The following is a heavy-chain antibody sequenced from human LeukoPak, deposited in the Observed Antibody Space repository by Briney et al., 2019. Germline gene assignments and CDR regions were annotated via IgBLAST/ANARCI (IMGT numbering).Heavy chain of an antibody. J-gene: IGHJ4*02. CDR1: GYTLTELS. V-gene: IGHV1-24*01. D-gene: IGHD1-26*01. Sequence: ASLKVSCKVSGYTLTELSMHWVRQSPGKGLEWMGGFDPEDGETIHAQKFQGRVTMTGDTSTDTAYMELSSLRSEDTAVYYCATEGPTMFYSGSYYFDYWGQGTLVTVSS. CDR2: FDPEDGET. CDR3: ATEGPTMFYSGSYYFDY.